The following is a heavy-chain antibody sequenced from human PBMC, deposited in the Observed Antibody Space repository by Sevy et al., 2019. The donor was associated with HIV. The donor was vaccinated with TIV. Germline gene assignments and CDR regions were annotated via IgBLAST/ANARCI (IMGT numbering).Heavy chain of an antibody. J-gene: IGHJ4*02. V-gene: IGHV3-23*01. Sequence: GGSLRLSCPASGFTLSKYSMSWVRQPPGKGLEWVSTLSFGCGKINYADSVKGRFTISRDNSKSSVYLQMNNLRPEDTAVYYCAREGCTKPHDYWGQGTLVTVSS. CDR2: LSFGCGKI. D-gene: IGHD2-8*01. CDR1: GFTLSKYS. CDR3: AREGCTKPHDY.